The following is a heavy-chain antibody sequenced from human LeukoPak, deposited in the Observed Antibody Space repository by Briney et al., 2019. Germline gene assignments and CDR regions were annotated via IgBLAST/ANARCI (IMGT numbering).Heavy chain of an antibody. Sequence: GGSLRLSCAASGFTFRSYEMNWVRQAPGKGLEWVAYIGSSGSTIYYSDSVKGRFTISRDNAKNSLYLQMNSLRAEDTALYYCAKTLHNYYGSGSYDYWGQGILVTVSS. D-gene: IGHD3-10*01. J-gene: IGHJ4*02. CDR3: AKTLHNYYGSGSYDY. CDR2: IGSSGSTI. CDR1: GFTFRSYE. V-gene: IGHV3-48*03.